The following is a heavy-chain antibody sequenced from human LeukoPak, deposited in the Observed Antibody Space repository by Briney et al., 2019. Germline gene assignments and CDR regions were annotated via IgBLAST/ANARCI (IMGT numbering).Heavy chain of an antibody. J-gene: IGHJ4*02. CDR3: TGSFGELTFFDY. Sequence: GGSLRLSCTASGFTFGDYGLSWVRQAPGKGLEWVGFIRSKAYGGTTDYAASVKGRFTISRDDSKSIAYLQMNSLKIEDTAVYYCTGSFGELTFFDYWGQGTLVTVSS. CDR2: IRSKAYGGTT. CDR1: GFTFGDYG. V-gene: IGHV3-49*04. D-gene: IGHD3-10*01.